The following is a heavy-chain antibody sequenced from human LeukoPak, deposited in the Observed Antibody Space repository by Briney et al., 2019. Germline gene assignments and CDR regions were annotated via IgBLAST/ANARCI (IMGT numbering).Heavy chain of an antibody. CDR1: GFTFSSYG. Sequence: GGSLRLSCAASGFTFSSYGMHWVRQAPGKGLEWVAFIRYDGSNKYYADSVKGRFTISRDNSKNTLYLQMNSLRAEDTAVYYCAKEDSSGWPYFDYWGQGTLVTVSS. D-gene: IGHD6-19*01. CDR3: AKEDSSGWPYFDY. J-gene: IGHJ4*02. CDR2: IRYDGSNK. V-gene: IGHV3-30*02.